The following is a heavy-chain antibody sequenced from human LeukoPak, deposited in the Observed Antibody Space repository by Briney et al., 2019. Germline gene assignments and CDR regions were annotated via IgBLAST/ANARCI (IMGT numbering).Heavy chain of an antibody. Sequence: GGSLRLSCAASGFTFSSYWMHWVRQAPGKGLVWVSRINSDGSSTSYADSVKGRFTISRDNAKNTLYLQMNSLRAEDTAVYYCAKGLGYNWNPHYMDVWGKGTTVTVSS. CDR2: INSDGSST. D-gene: IGHD1-20*01. V-gene: IGHV3-74*01. CDR3: AKGLGYNWNPHYMDV. CDR1: GFTFSSYW. J-gene: IGHJ6*03.